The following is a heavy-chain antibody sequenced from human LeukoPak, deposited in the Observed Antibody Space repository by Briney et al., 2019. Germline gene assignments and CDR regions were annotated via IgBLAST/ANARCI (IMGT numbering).Heavy chain of an antibody. CDR2: IRSRSFGGTP. D-gene: IGHD3-22*01. CDR1: GFSFGDYA. V-gene: IGHV3-49*03. CDR3: TKSYYDSSGYPVD. J-gene: IGHJ4*02. Sequence: PGGSLRLSCTASGFSFGDYALSWFRQAPGKGLEWVGFIRSRSFGGTPEYAASVKGRFTFSREDSKSVAYLQMNSLKTEDTAIYYCTKSYYDSSGYPVDWGQGTLVTVSS.